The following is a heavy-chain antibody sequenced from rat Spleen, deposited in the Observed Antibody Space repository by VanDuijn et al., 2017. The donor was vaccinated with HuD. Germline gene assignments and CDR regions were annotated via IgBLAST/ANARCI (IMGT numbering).Heavy chain of an antibody. J-gene: IGHJ2*01. D-gene: IGHD1-4*01. CDR3: TRGGLLGDY. CDR1: GFTFSSFP. CDR2: ISTSGGST. V-gene: IGHV5-46*01. Sequence: EVQLVESGGGLVQPGRSMKLSCAASGFTFSSFPMAWVRQAPTKGLEWVATISTSGGSTYYRDSVKGRFTISRDNAKSTLYLQMNSLRSEDTATYYCTRGGLLGDYWGQGVMVTVSS.